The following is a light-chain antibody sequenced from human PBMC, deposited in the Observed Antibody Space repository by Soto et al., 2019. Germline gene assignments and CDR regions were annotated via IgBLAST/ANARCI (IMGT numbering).Light chain of an antibody. CDR2: GAF. CDR3: QQCYMGWT. V-gene: IGKV3-15*01. Sequence: ETVMTQSTATRSVSPGERATLSCRSSQSVSILLAWYQQKPCQSPSLLIYGAFTRATGIPARFSGTGSGTEFTFSITSLQPEDFGTYYCQQCYMGWTFGQGTKVDIK. J-gene: IGKJ1*01. CDR1: QSVSIL.